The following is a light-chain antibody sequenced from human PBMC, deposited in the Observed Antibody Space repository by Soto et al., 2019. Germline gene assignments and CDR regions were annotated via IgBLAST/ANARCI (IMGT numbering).Light chain of an antibody. V-gene: IGLV2-14*01. CDR2: EVI. J-gene: IGLJ3*02. CDR1: ISDIGGYDY. Sequence: QSALTQPASVSGSPGQSITISCTGTISDIGGYDYVSWYQQHPGKAPKLMIYEVINRPSGISYRFSGSKSGNTASLTISGLQAEDEAHYYCSSYTSSSTLLFGGGTQLTVL. CDR3: SSYTSSSTLL.